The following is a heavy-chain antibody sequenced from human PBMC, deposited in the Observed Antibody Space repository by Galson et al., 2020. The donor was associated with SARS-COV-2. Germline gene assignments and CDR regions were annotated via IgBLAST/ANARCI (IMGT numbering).Heavy chain of an antibody. J-gene: IGHJ6*02. V-gene: IGHV3-43*01. CDR2: ISWDGGST. D-gene: IGHD3-3*01. Sequence: GESLKISCAASGFTFDDYTMHWVRQAPGKGLEWVSLISWDGGSTYYADSVKGRFTISRYNSKNSLYLQMNSLRTEDPALYYCAKDTLRDFSPGGGSYGMDGWGQGTTVTVSS. CDR3: AKDTLRDFSPGGGSYGMDG. CDR1: GFTFDDYT.